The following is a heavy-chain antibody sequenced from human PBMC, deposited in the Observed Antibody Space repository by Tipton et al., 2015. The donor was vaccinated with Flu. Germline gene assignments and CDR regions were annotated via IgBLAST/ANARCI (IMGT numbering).Heavy chain of an antibody. CDR1: GDSVRSGRHY. D-gene: IGHD3-10*01. CDR3: ARTRMVPWRNHYIAGYFDY. CDR2: IYLTGST. J-gene: IGHJ4*02. Sequence: TLSLTCTVSGDSVRSGRHYWSWIRQPAGKGLEWIGRIYLTGSTNYSPSLKGRGTISVDTSKNPFSLKLPSVTAADTAVYYCARTRMVPWRNHYIAGYFDYWGQGTLVTVPS. V-gene: IGHV4-61*02.